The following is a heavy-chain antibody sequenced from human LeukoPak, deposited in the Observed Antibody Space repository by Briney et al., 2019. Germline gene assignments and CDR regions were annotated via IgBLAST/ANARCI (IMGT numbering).Heavy chain of an antibody. CDR3: ARVEQIHYDFWSGYSTFDY. CDR1: GYTFTSYD. V-gene: IGHV1-2*02. Sequence: ASVKVSCKASGYTFTSYDISWVRQATGQGLEWMGWMNPNSGGTNYAQRFQGRVTMTRDTSISTAYMELSRLRSDDTAVYYCARVEQIHYDFWSGYSTFDYWGQGTLVTVSS. D-gene: IGHD3-3*01. J-gene: IGHJ4*02. CDR2: MNPNSGGT.